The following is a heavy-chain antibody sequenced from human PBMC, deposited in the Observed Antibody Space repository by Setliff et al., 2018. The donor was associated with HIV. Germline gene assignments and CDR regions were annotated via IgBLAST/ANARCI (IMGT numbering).Heavy chain of an antibody. CDR3: ARGGAFCGRDSCYYLDY. CDR2: IYYSGSA. J-gene: IGHJ4*02. V-gene: IGHV4-31*01. Sequence: SETLSLTCTVSGDSIDRSNFFWTWIRQHPGKGLEWIGYIYYSGSATYNPSLKSQASISVDTSRNEFSLKLSSVSAADTAVYFCARGGAFCGRDSCYYLDYWGQGNPVTVSS. D-gene: IGHD2-21*02. CDR1: GDSIDRSNFF.